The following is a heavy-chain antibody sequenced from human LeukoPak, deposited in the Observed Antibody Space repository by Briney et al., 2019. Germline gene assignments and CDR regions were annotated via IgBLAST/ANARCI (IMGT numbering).Heavy chain of an antibody. CDR1: GFTFNSYG. D-gene: IGHD3-22*01. CDR3: AKGPDSSGYYYYVDY. J-gene: IGHJ4*02. V-gene: IGHV3-30*18. Sequence: PGGSLRLSCAASGFTFNSYGMHWVRQAPGKGLEWVAVISYDGSNKYSADSVKGRFTISRDNSKSTLFLQMNSLRAEDTAVYYCAKGPDSSGYYYYVDYWGRGTLVTVSS. CDR2: ISYDGSNK.